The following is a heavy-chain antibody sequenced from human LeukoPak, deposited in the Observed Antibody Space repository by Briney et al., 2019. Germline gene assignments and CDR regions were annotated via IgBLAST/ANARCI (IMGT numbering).Heavy chain of an antibody. CDR1: GFTFSSYS. J-gene: IGHJ4*02. D-gene: IGHD6-6*01. V-gene: IGHV3-48*02. CDR2: ISSSSSTI. Sequence: GGSLRLSCAASGFTFSSYSMNWVRQAPGKGLEWVSYISSSSSTIYYADSVKGRFTTSRDNAKNSLYLQMNSLRDEDTAVYYCARGYSSSSPEFDYWGQGTLVTVSS. CDR3: ARGYSSSSPEFDY.